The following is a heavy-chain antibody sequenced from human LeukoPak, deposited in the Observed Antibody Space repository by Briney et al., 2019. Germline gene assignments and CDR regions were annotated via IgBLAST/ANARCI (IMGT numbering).Heavy chain of an antibody. CDR1: GGSIISTIYY. J-gene: IGHJ4*02. D-gene: IGHD6-13*01. Sequence: SETLSLTCTVSGGSIISTIYYWGWIRQSPGKGLDWIGSISYSGSSFCKPSLKSRVTIAVDTSKNQFSLRLSNVTAADTAFYYCARERGVSGFDYWGQGTLVTVSS. CDR3: ARERGVSGFDY. CDR2: ISYSGSS. V-gene: IGHV4-39*07.